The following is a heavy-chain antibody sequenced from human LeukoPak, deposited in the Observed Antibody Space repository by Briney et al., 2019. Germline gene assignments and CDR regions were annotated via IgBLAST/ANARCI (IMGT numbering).Heavy chain of an antibody. CDR1: GFTFSSYW. Sequence: GGSLRLSCAASGFTFSSYWMSWVRQAPGKGLEWVANIKQDGSEKYYVDSVKGRFTISRDNAKNSLYLQMNSLRAEDTAVYYCAREVSNTINPHPGYDYWGQGTLVTVSS. CDR2: IKQDGSEK. CDR3: AREVSNTINPHPGYDY. V-gene: IGHV3-7*01. J-gene: IGHJ4*02. D-gene: IGHD3-3*01.